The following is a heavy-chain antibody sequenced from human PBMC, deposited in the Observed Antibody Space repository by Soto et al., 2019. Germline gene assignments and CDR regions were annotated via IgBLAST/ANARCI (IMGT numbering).Heavy chain of an antibody. CDR3: AKGLCTNGVCYTPVYISSWSRQLYYCMDV. D-gene: IGHD2-8*01. CDR1: GFTFSSYA. J-gene: IGHJ6*02. V-gene: IGHV3-23*01. Sequence: GSLRLSCAASGFTFSSYAMSWVRQAPGKGLEWVSAISGSGGSTYYADSVKGRFTISRDNSKNTLYLQMNSLRAEDTAVYYCAKGLCTNGVCYTPVYISSWSRQLYYCMDVWGQGTTVTVSS. CDR2: ISGSGGST.